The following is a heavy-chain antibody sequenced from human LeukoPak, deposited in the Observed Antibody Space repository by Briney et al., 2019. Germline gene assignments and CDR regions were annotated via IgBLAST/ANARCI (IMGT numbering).Heavy chain of an antibody. J-gene: IGHJ4*02. CDR3: AREGLWPSAYFDY. V-gene: IGHV4-4*07. D-gene: IGHD5-18*01. Sequence: SETLSLTCTVSGGSISSYYWSWIRQPAGKGLELTGRIYTSGSTNYNPSLKSRVTMSVDTSTNQFSLKLSSVTAADTAVYYCAREGLWPSAYFDYWGQGTLVSVSS. CDR1: GGSISSYY. CDR2: IYTSGST.